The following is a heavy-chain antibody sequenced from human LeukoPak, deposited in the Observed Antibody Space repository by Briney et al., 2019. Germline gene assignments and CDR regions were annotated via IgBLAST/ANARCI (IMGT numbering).Heavy chain of an antibody. CDR2: IFYSGGA. D-gene: IGHD2-21*02. J-gene: IGHJ4*02. Sequence: NTSETLSLTCTVSGGSIIGYYWGWIRQPPGKGVEWVGNIFYSGGANYNPSLKSRVTMSVDSSKNQFSLRLTSVTAADTAVYYCARWWSCGGDCYFLDYWGQGTLVTVSS. V-gene: IGHV4-59*01. CDR3: ARWWSCGGDCYFLDY. CDR1: GGSIIGYY.